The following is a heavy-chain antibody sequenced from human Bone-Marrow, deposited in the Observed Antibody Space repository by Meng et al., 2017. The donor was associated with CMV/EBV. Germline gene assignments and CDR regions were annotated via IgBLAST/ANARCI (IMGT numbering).Heavy chain of an antibody. D-gene: IGHD2-2*01. Sequence: GGPLRLSCAASGFTVSSNEMSWVRQAPGKGLEWVSTIRGTGDYTYNADSVKGRFSISRDNSKNTLYLEMNSLRADDTAVYYCARGYCATTSCYPYYYGMDVWGQGTTVTVSS. CDR1: GFTVSSNE. V-gene: IGHV3-23*01. CDR2: IRGTGDYT. CDR3: ARGYCATTSCYPYYYGMDV. J-gene: IGHJ6*02.